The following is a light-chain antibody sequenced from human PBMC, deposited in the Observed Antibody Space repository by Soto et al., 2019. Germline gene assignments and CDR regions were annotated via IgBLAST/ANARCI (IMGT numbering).Light chain of an antibody. CDR3: QQYKNWPPLT. J-gene: IGKJ4*01. V-gene: IGKV3-15*01. CDR2: DAS. Sequence: EIVMTQSPATLSVSPGERATFSCRASQSASTNVAWYQQKPGQAPRLLIYDASTRATGIPARFSGSGSGTEFTLTISSLQSEDFAVYYCQQYKNWPPLTFGGGTKVDI. CDR1: QSASTN.